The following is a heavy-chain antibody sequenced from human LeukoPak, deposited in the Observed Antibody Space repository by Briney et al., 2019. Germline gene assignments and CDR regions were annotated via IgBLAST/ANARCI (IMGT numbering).Heavy chain of an antibody. J-gene: IGHJ6*02. D-gene: IGHD6-19*01. CDR1: GFTFSSYG. Sequence: GRSLRLSCAASGFTFSSYGMHWVRQAPGKGLEWVAVISYDGSNKYYADSVKGRFTISRDNPKNTLYLQMNSLRAEDTAVYYCAKDLSSSGWYRRHYYGMDVGGQGTTVTVPS. CDR2: ISYDGSNK. CDR3: AKDLSSSGWYRRHYYGMDV. V-gene: IGHV3-30*18.